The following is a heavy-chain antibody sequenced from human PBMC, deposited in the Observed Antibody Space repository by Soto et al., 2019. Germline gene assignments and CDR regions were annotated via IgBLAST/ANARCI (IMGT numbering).Heavy chain of an antibody. J-gene: IGHJ4*02. V-gene: IGHV3-30*03. D-gene: IGHD2-8*02. CDR2: ISRDGGTK. CDR3: TGEVASVY. CDR1: GFTVSTYG. Sequence: QVQLVESGGGVVQPGRSLRLSCAVSGFTVSTYGMHWVGQAPGKGLEWVAVISRDGGTKYYADSVKGRFTISRDNSRNTLFLDMNSLRGDDMAVYYCTGEVASVYWGQGTLVTVSS.